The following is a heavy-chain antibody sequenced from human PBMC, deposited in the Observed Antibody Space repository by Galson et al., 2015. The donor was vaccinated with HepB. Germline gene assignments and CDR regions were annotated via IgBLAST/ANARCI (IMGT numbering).Heavy chain of an antibody. CDR2: INAGNGNT. J-gene: IGHJ5*02. CDR1: GYTFTSYA. Sequence: SVKVSCKASGYTFTSYAMHWVRQAPGQGLEWMGWINAGNGNTKYSQKFQGRVTITRDTSASTAYMELSSLRSEDTAVYYCARDALRVRAVAGYNWFDLWGQGTLVTVSS. V-gene: IGHV1-3*01. D-gene: IGHD6-19*01. CDR3: ARDALRVRAVAGYNWFDL.